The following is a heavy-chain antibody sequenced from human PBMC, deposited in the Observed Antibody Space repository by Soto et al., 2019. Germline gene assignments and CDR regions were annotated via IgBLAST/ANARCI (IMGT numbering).Heavy chain of an antibody. CDR3: ARGRKGDGSARGGWFDP. J-gene: IGHJ5*02. V-gene: IGHV1-69*01. D-gene: IGHD1-26*01. CDR2: IIPIFGTA. Sequence: QVQLVQSGAEVKKPGSSVKVSCKASGGTFSSYAISWVRQAPGQGLEWMGGIIPIFGTANYAQKFQGRVTITADESTSTAYMELGSLRSEDTAVYYCARGRKGDGSARGGWFDPWGQGTLVTVSS. CDR1: GGTFSSYA.